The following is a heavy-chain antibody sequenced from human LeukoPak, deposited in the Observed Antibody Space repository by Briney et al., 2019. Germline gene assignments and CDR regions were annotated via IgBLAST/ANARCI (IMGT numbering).Heavy chain of an antibody. D-gene: IGHD1/OR15-1a*01. CDR1: GYTFTDYY. V-gene: IGHV1-2*02. Sequence: GASVKVSCKASGYTFTDYYMHWVRQAPGQGLEWMGWINPNSGDTNYAQKFQGRVTMTRDTSNNTSYMELSRLRSDDTAVYYCAREFRTTTWSFDAFDLWGQGTMVTVSS. CDR3: AREFRTTTWSFDAFDL. J-gene: IGHJ3*01. CDR2: INPNSGDT.